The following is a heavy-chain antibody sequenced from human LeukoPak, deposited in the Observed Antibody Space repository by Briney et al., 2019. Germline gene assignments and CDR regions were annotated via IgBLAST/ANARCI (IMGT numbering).Heavy chain of an antibody. V-gene: IGHV3-23*01. J-gene: IGHJ6*03. D-gene: IGHD6-6*01. CDR3: AKGEAARRVYYYYYMDV. Sequence: GGSLRLSCAASGFTFSSYAMNWVRQAPGKGLEWVSGISSSGDDTYYADSVKGRFTISRDNPKNTLYLRMNSLRAEDTAVYYCAKGEAARRVYYYYYMDVWGKGTTVTVSS. CDR1: GFTFSSYA. CDR2: ISSSGDDT.